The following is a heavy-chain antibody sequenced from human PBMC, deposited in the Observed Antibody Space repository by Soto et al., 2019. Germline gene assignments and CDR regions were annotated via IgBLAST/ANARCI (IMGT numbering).Heavy chain of an antibody. CDR1: GESFSGYY. D-gene: IGHD7-27*01. J-gene: IGHJ4*02. V-gene: IGHV4-34*01. CDR3: VRDLLGSGGHFDY. CDR2: IHDSGST. Sequence: SETLSLTCAVYGESFSGYYWSWIRQPPGKGLEWIGEIHDSGSTNYNPSLKSRLIISVDTSRNQFSLKLSSVTAADTAVYHCVRDLLGSGGHFDYWGQGTPVTVSS.